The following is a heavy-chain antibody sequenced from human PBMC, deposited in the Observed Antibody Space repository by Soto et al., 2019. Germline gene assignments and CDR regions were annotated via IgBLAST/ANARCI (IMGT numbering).Heavy chain of an antibody. V-gene: IGHV3-30-3*01. D-gene: IGHD3-22*01. CDR3: ARDLERYYDSSGRPADYYYGMDV. CDR2: ISYDGSNK. Sequence: QVQLVESGGGVVQPGRSLRLSCAASGFTFSSYAMHWVRQAPGKGLEWVAVISYDGSNKYYADSVKGRSTISRDNSKNTLYLQMNSLRAEDTAVYYCARDLERYYDSSGRPADYYYGMDVWGQGTTVTVSS. J-gene: IGHJ6*02. CDR1: GFTFSSYA.